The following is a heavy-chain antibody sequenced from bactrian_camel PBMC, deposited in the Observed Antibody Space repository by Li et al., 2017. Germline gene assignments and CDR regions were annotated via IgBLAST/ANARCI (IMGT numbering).Heavy chain of an antibody. CDR2: ICSDGNHT. CDR1: GYTFSTYS. Sequence: HVQLVESGGGLVQPGGSLRLSCTASGYTFSTYSMGWFRQAPGKAREAVAGICSDGNHTKYADFAKDRFAISLVSQDKHKSTLYLQMNSLKPEDSAMYYCAAQQGICPYWVPPASVFGSWGQGTQVTVS. D-gene: IGHD1*01. V-gene: IGHV3S6*01. J-gene: IGHJ6*01. CDR3: AAQQGICPYWVPPASVFGS.